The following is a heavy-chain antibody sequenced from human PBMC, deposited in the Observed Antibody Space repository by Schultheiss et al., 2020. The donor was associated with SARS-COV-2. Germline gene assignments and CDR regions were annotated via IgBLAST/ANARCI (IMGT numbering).Heavy chain of an antibody. D-gene: IGHD2-21*01. J-gene: IGHJ6*02. CDR2: IYYSGST. CDR1: GGSISSYY. V-gene: IGHV4-59*12. CDR3: AGGGEGYYYYGMDV. Sequence: SQTLSLTCTVSGGSISSYYWSWIRQPPGKGLEWIGYIYYSGSTYYNPSRKSRVTISVDTSKNKFSLKLSSVTAADTAVYYCAGGGEGYYYYGMDVWGQGTTVTVSS.